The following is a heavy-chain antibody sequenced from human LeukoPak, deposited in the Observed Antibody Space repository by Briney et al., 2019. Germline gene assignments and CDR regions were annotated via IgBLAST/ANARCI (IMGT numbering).Heavy chain of an antibody. D-gene: IGHD4-17*01. CDR2: IYYSGST. CDR1: GGSISSSSYY. V-gene: IGHV4-39*01. CDR3: ARRDGDYLWGYYFDY. Sequence: SETLPLTCTVSGGSISSSSYYWGWIRQPPGKGLEWIGSIYYSGSTYYNPSLKSRVTISVDTSKNQFSLKLSPVTAADTAVYYCARRDGDYLWGYYFDYWGQGTLVTVSS. J-gene: IGHJ4*02.